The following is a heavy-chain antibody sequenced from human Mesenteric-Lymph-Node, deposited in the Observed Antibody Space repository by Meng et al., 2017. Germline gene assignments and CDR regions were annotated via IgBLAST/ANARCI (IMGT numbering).Heavy chain of an antibody. Sequence: SVKVSCKASGGTFSSYAISWVRQAPGQGLEWMGGIIPIFGTANYAQKFQGRVTITADKSTSTAYMELSSLRSEDTAVYYCARDRGYYGYYYYGMDVWGQGTTVTVSS. J-gene: IGHJ6*02. V-gene: IGHV1-69*06. CDR2: IIPIFGTA. CDR1: GGTFSSYA. CDR3: ARDRGYYGYYYYGMDV. D-gene: IGHD3-22*01.